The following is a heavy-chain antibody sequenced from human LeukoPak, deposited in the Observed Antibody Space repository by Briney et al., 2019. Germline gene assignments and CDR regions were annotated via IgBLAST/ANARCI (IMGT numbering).Heavy chain of an antibody. Sequence: GASVKVSCKASGYTFTGYYMHWVQQAPGQGLEWMGWINPNSGGTNYAQKFQGRVTMTRDTSISTAYMELSRLRSDDMAVYYCARERWLQGFGWGQGTLVTVSS. CDR3: ARERWLQGFG. CDR2: INPNSGGT. D-gene: IGHD5-24*01. V-gene: IGHV1-2*02. CDR1: GYTFTGYY. J-gene: IGHJ4*02.